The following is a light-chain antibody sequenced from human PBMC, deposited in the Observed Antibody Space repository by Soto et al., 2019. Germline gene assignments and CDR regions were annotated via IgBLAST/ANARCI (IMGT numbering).Light chain of an antibody. J-gene: IGKJ2*01. CDR3: QQSYSTPT. V-gene: IGKV1-39*01. CDR1: QSISSY. CDR2: AAS. Sequence: DIQMTQSPSSLSASVGDRVTITCRASQSISSYLNWYQQKPGKAPKLLIYAASSLQSGVPSRFSGSGAGTDFTLTISSLQPEAFATYYCQQSYSTPTFGQGTKLEIK.